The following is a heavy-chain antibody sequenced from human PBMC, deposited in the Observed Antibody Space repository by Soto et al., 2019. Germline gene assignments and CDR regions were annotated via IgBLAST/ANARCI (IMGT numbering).Heavy chain of an antibody. V-gene: IGHV1-24*01. CDR1: GYTLTELS. CDR2: FDPEDGET. D-gene: IGHD2-15*01. Sequence: ASVKVSCKVSGYTLTELSMHWVRQAPGKGLEWMGGFDPEDGETIYAQKFQGRVTMTEDTSTDTAYMELSSLRSEDTAVYYCDTVEYCRGHSYYGYYDWGQGTMVTVSS. CDR3: DTVEYCRGHSYYGYYD. J-gene: IGHJ4*02.